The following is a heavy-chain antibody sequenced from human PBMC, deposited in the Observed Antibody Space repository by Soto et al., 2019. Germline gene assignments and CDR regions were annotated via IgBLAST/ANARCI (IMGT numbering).Heavy chain of an antibody. J-gene: IGHJ4*02. CDR2: INPSCGST. CDR1: GYTFTSYY. Sequence: QVQLVQSGAEVKKPGASVKVSCKASGYTFTSYYMHWVRQAPGQGLEWMGIINPSCGSTSYAEKFQGRVTMTRDTSTSTVYRELSSLRSEDTAVYYCAGLYSGYDRSIPDFWGQGTLVTVSS. D-gene: IGHD5-12*01. CDR3: AGLYSGYDRSIPDF. V-gene: IGHV1-46*03.